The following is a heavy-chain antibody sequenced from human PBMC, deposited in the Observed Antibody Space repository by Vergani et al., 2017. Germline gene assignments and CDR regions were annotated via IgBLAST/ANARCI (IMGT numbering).Heavy chain of an antibody. V-gene: IGHV3-30-3*01. J-gene: IGHJ4*02. CDR2: ISYDGSNK. D-gene: IGHD2-15*01. Sequence: QVQLVESGGGVVQPGRSLRLSCAASGFTFSSYAMHWVRQAPGKGLEWVAVISYDGSNKYYADSVKGRFTISRDNSKNTLYLQMNSLRAEDTAVYYCARDLRDIIDYWGQGTLVTVSS. CDR1: GFTFSSYA. CDR3: ARDLRDIIDY.